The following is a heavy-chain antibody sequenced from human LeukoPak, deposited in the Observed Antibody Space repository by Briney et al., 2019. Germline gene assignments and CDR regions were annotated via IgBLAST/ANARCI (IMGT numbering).Heavy chain of an antibody. CDR1: GYTFTSYG. CDR2: ISAYNGNT. D-gene: IGHD3-10*01. V-gene: IGHV1-18*01. J-gene: IGHJ4*02. CDR3: ARDIKRGITKGGSDY. Sequence: ASVKVSCEASGYTFTSYGISWVRQAPGQGLEWMGWISAYNGNTNYAQKLQGRVTMTTDTSTSTAYMELRSLRSDDTAVYYCARDIKRGITKGGSDYWGQGTLVTVSS.